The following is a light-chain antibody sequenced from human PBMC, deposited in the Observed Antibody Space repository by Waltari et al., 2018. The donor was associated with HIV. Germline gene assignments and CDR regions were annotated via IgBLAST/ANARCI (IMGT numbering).Light chain of an antibody. V-gene: IGLV1-40*01. CDR2: VNP. CDR3: QSLRV. Sequence: QSVLTQPPSVSGAPGRRVTISCPGSRSITRAGSDVDWYQQLPGTAPNLLIYVNPNRPSGVPDRFSGSKSGTSASLAITGLQAEDEADYYCQSLRVFGGGTKLTVL. CDR1: RSITRAGSD. J-gene: IGLJ2*01.